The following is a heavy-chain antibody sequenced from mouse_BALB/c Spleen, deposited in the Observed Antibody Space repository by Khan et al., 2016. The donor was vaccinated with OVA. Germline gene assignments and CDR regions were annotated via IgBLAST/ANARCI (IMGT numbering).Heavy chain of an antibody. Sequence: QVQLKQSGPGLVAPSQSLSITCTVSGFSLTSYGVHWVRQPPGKGLEWLGVIWAGGSTNYNSALMSRLSISKDNSKSQVFLKMNSLQTDDTAMYYCAREPPIHYYEYRAMDYWGQGTSVTVSS. CDR1: GFSLTSYG. J-gene: IGHJ4*01. V-gene: IGHV2-9*02. D-gene: IGHD1-2*01. CDR2: IWAGGST. CDR3: AREPPIHYYEYRAMDY.